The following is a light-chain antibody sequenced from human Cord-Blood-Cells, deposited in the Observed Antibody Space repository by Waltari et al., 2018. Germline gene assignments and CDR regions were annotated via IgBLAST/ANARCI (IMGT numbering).Light chain of an antibody. CDR1: SSDVDGYNY. Sequence: QSALTQPPSASGSPGQSVTISCTPTSSDVDGYNYVSWYQQHPGKAPKLMIYEVTKRPSGVPDRFSGSKAGNTASLTVSGLQAEDEADYYCSSYAGSNNVVCGGGTKLTVL. V-gene: IGLV2-8*01. J-gene: IGLJ2*01. CDR2: EVT. CDR3: SSYAGSNNVV.